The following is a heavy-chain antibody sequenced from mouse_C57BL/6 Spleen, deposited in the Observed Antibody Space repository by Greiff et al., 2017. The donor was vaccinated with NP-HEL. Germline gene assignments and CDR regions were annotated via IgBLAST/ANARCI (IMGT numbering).Heavy chain of an antibody. D-gene: IGHD2-3*01. J-gene: IGHJ2*01. CDR2: ISYDGSN. V-gene: IGHV3-6*01. Sequence: EVQLQESGPGLVKPSQSLSLTCSVTGYSITSGYYWNWIRQFPGNKLEWMGYISYDGSNNYNPSLNNRISITRDTSKNQFFLKLNSVTTEDTATYYCARGGLLLLDYWGQSTTLTVSS. CDR3: ARGGLLLLDY. CDR1: GYSITSGYY.